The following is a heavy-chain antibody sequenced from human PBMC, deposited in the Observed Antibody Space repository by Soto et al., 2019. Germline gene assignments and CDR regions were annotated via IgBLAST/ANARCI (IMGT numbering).Heavy chain of an antibody. Sequence: HPGGSLRLSCAASGFTFSSYAMSWVRQAPGKGLEWVSAISGSGGSTYYADSVKGRFTISRDNSKNTLYLQMNSLRAEDTAVYYCASDAAIVGATYGGMDVWGQGTTVTVSS. D-gene: IGHD1-26*01. V-gene: IGHV3-23*01. CDR3: ASDAAIVGATYGGMDV. CDR1: GFTFSSYA. CDR2: ISGSGGST. J-gene: IGHJ6*02.